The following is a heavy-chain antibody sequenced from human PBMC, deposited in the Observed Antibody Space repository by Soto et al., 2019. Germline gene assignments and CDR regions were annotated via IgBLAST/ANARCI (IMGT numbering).Heavy chain of an antibody. Sequence: QVQLLQSGAEVKKPGASVKVSCKASGYTFTNYGITWVRQAPGQGLEWMGWISAYNGNTHYTQRLQGRVTMTTDTSTSTAYMDLRGLRSDDTAVYYCARVRQLVAYFYYYLDVWAKGPRSPSP. D-gene: IGHD6-6*01. CDR1: GYTFTNYG. CDR2: ISAYNGNT. V-gene: IGHV1-18*01. J-gene: IGHJ6*03. CDR3: ARVRQLVAYFYYYLDV.